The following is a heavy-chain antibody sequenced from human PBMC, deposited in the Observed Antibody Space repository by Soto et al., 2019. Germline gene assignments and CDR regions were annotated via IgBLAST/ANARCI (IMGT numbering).Heavy chain of an antibody. J-gene: IGHJ4*02. D-gene: IGHD3-22*01. Sequence: LRLSCAASGFTFSSYSMNWVRQAPGKGLEWVSSISSSSSYIYYADSVKGRFTISRDNAKNSLYLQMNSLRAEDTAVYYCACRYDSSGYYYGFDYWGQGTLVTVSS. CDR1: GFTFSSYS. CDR2: ISSSSSYI. CDR3: ACRYDSSGYYYGFDY. V-gene: IGHV3-21*01.